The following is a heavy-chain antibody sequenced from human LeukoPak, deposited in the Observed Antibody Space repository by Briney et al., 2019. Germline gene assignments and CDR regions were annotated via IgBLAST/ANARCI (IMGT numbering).Heavy chain of an antibody. CDR3: ARGGWFEEYYFDY. CDR1: GGSISSSSYY. D-gene: IGHD6-19*01. Sequence: SETLSLTCTVSGGSISSSSYYWGWIRQPPGKGLEWIGSIYYSGSTYYNPSLKSRVTISADTSKNQFSLKLSSVTVADTAVYYCARGGWFEEYYFDYWGQGILVTVSS. CDR2: IYYSGST. V-gene: IGHV4-39*01. J-gene: IGHJ4*02.